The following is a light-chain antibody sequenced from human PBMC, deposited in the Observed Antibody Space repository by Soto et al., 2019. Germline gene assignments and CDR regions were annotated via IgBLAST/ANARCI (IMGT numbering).Light chain of an antibody. CDR3: TAWDDSLGAYV. J-gene: IGLJ1*01. V-gene: IGLV1-44*01. CDR2: TNN. CDR1: NSNIGTNT. Sequence: QSVLTQPPSASATAGQRVTISCSGSNSNIGTNTVNWYQQLPGTAPRLLIYTNNQRPSGVPQRFSGSKTGTSASLAIGGLQXEDGADYYCTAWDDSLGAYVFGTGTKV.